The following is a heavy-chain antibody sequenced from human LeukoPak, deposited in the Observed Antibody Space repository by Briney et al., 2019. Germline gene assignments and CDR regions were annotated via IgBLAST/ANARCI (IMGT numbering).Heavy chain of an antibody. CDR1: GYTFTGYY. D-gene: IGHD2-15*01. J-gene: IGHJ4*02. CDR3: ATGGHSMSNPSNY. V-gene: IGHV1-24*01. Sequence: ASVKVSCKASGYTFTGYYMHWVRQAPGQGLEWMGGFDPEDGETIYAQKFQGRVTMTEDTSTDTAYMELSSLRSEDTAVYYCATGGHSMSNPSNYWGQGTLVTVSS. CDR2: FDPEDGET.